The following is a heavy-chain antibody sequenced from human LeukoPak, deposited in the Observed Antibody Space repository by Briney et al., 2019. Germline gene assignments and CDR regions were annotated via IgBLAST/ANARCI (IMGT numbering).Heavy chain of an antibody. D-gene: IGHD1-26*01. V-gene: IGHV1-69*06. Sequence: SVKVPCKASGYTFTSYGISWVRQAPGQGLEWMGGIIPIFGTANYAQKFQGRVTITADKSTSTAYMELSSLRSEDTAVYYCARRNSGSYYFDYWGQGTLVTVSS. J-gene: IGHJ4*02. CDR2: IIPIFGTA. CDR1: GYTFTSYG. CDR3: ARRNSGSYYFDY.